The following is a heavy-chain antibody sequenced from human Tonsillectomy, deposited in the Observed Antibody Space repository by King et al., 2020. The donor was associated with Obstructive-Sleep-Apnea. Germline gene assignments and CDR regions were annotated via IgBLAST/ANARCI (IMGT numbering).Heavy chain of an antibody. D-gene: IGHD3-22*01. Sequence: VQLVESGGGLVQPGGSLRLSCAASGFTFRSYAMTWVRQAPGKGLEWVSTISGGGSSTHYADSVKSRFSISRDNSRNTLYLQMNSLRAEDTAVYFCARAMGVVVITYYFKYWGQGTLVTVSS. CDR2: ISGGGSST. CDR1: GFTFRSYA. V-gene: IGHV3-23*04. CDR3: ARAMGVVVITYYFKY. J-gene: IGHJ4*02.